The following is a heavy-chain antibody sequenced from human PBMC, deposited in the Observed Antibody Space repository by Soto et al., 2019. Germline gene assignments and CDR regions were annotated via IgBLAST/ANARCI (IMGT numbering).Heavy chain of an antibody. J-gene: IGHJ4*02. CDR3: ARSGGRYKPCDS. V-gene: IGHV3-48*03. CDR2: INPAGVI. Sequence: GGSLRLSCTASGFTFSDYEMNWVRQAPGKGLEWISHINPAGVIYYADSVKGRVTVSRDNAKDSLSLQLNSLRAEDTALYYCARSGGRYKPCDSWGQGTLVTVSS. CDR1: GFTFSDYE. D-gene: IGHD2-15*01.